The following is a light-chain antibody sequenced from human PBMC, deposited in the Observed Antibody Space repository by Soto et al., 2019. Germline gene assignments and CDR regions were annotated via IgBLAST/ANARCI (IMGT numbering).Light chain of an antibody. CDR1: TRDIGGYNL. V-gene: IGLV2-23*02. CDR3: CSYAGSSTLYV. Sequence: QSALTQPASVSGSPGQSITISCTGTTRDIGGYNLVSWYQQHPGKAPQLMIYEVTKRPSGVSNRFSGSRSGNTASLTISGLQAEDEADYYCCSYAGSSTLYVFGTGTQLTVL. J-gene: IGLJ1*01. CDR2: EVT.